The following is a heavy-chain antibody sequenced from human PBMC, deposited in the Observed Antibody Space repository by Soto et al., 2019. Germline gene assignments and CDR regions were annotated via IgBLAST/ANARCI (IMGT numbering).Heavy chain of an antibody. CDR2: ISGSASGT. J-gene: IGHJ4*02. Sequence: EVQLLESGGGLVQPGGSLRLSCAASGITFTNYALSWVRQAPGKGLEWVSGISGSASGTYYADSVKGRFTISRDNSKSTLYLHMSSLRADDTAIYYCAKEGGGGTAMVTSYFDYWGQGTLVTVSS. CDR1: GITFTNYA. D-gene: IGHD5-18*01. V-gene: IGHV3-23*01. CDR3: AKEGGGGTAMVTSYFDY.